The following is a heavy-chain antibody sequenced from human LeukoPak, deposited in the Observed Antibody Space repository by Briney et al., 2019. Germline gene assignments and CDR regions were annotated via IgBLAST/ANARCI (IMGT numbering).Heavy chain of an antibody. CDR3: ARYQAVISSSGYPDY. CDR2: ISAYNGNT. D-gene: IGHD3-22*01. V-gene: IGHV1-18*01. Sequence: ASVKVSCKASGYTLTSYGISWVRQAPGQGLEWMGWISAYNGNTNYAQKLQGRVTMTTDTSTSTAYMELRSLRSDDTAVYYCARYQAVISSSGYPDYWGQGTLVTVSS. CDR1: GYTLTSYG. J-gene: IGHJ4*02.